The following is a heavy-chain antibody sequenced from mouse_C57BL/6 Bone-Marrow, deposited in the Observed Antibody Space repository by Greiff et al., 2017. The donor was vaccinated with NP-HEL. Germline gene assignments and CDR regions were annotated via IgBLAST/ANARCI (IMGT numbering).Heavy chain of an antibody. D-gene: IGHD2-5*01. Sequence: VQLQQSVAELVRPGASVKLSCTASGFNIKHTYMYWVQQRPEQGLEWIGRIGPATGNTKYASKFQGKATITADKYSNTTYLQLSSLTSEDTSIYYCAILLVTIFLRWFAYWGQGTLVTVSA. CDR3: AILLVTIFLRWFAY. CDR2: IGPATGNT. V-gene: IGHV14-3*01. J-gene: IGHJ3*01. CDR1: GFNIKHTY.